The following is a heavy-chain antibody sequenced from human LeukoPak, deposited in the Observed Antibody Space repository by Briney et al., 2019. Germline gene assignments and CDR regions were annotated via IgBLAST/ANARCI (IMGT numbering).Heavy chain of an antibody. Sequence: PGGSLRLSCIASGFNFDENTMSWVRQAPGKGLEWVGFIRDKPYGEATKYAASVKGRFTFSRDDSKSIVSLQMSSLIIEDTAVYYCAKGGASRFDLWGQGTLAIVSS. V-gene: IGHV3-49*04. CDR1: GFNFDENT. J-gene: IGHJ4*02. D-gene: IGHD3-10*01. CDR3: AKGGASRFDL. CDR2: IRDKPYGEAT.